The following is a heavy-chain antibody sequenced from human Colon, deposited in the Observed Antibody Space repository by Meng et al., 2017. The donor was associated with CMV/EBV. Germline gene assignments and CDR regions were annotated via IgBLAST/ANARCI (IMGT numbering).Heavy chain of an antibody. CDR1: GESFSGYD. CDR2: SYYTGST. V-gene: IGHV4-34*01. D-gene: IGHD2-2*01. Sequence: VQLQQWGAGLLKLSETLSLPCAVYGESFSGYDLTWIRQPPGRGLEWIGESYYTGSTNYSPSLKSRVTISLDTSKNQFSLKLNSVTAADTAVYYCARATKSSCWEVLDYWGHGTLVTVSS. J-gene: IGHJ4*01. CDR3: ARATKSSCWEVLDY.